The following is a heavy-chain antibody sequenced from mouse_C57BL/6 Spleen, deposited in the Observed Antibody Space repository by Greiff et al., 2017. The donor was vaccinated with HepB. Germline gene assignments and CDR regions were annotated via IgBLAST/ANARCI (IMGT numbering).Heavy chain of an antibody. D-gene: IGHD2-3*01. J-gene: IGHJ2*01. V-gene: IGHV1-52*01. CDR1: GYTFTSYW. CDR2: IDPSDSEN. Sequence: VQLQQPGAELVRPGSSVKLSCKASGYTFTSYWMHWVKQRPIHGLEWIGNIDPSDSENQYNQKFKDNATLTVDKSSITAYMQLSSLTSEDSAVYYCARSAIYDGDYEDYWGQGTTLTVSS. CDR3: ARSAIYDGDYEDY.